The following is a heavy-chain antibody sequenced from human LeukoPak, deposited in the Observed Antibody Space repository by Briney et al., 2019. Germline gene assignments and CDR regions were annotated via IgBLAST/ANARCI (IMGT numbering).Heavy chain of an antibody. CDR2: IYPGDSDT. J-gene: IGHJ6*03. D-gene: IGHD3-16*01. Sequence: GESLKISCKGSGYSFTSYWIGRVRQMPGKGLEWMGIIYPGDSDTRYSPSFQGQVTISADKSISTAYLQWSSLKASDTAMYYCARGGDYGPSGYYYMDVWGKGTTVTVSS. V-gene: IGHV5-51*01. CDR3: ARGGDYGPSGYYYMDV. CDR1: GYSFTSYW.